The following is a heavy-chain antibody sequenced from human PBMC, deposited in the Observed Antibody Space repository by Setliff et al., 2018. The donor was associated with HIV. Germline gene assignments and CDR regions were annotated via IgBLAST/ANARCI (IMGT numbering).Heavy chain of an antibody. CDR1: ELTFSNYA. J-gene: IGHJ4*02. CDR3: AKDRYYDSSGSPFDY. Sequence: GGSLRLSCAASELTFSNYAMTWVRQAPGKGLEWVSSLSGSGGSTYYADSVKGRFTISRDNSKNTLYLRMNSLRAEDTAVYYCAKDRYYDSSGSPFDYWGQGTLVTVSS. V-gene: IGHV3-23*01. CDR2: LSGSGGST. D-gene: IGHD3-22*01.